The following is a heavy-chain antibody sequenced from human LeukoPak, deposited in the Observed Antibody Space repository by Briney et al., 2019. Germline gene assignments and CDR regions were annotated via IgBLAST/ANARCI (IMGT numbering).Heavy chain of an antibody. J-gene: IGHJ4*02. CDR2: INYSGKI. CDR1: GGSISSRTYY. CDR3: ARDFGDWRTDY. D-gene: IGHD2-21*02. Sequence: PSETLSLTCTVSGGSISSRTYYWAWIRQPPGKGLERIGSINYSGKITYNPSLKSRVTVSLDTSKNQFSLTLSSVTAADTAVYYCARDFGDWRTDYWGQGTLVTVSS. V-gene: IGHV4-39*07.